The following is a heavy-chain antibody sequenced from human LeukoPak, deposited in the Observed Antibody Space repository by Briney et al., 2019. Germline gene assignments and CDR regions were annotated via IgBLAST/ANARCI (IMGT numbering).Heavy chain of an antibody. CDR1: GGSISSGSYY. CDR2: IYHSGST. CDR3: ASTPPNFWIGLNWFDP. D-gene: IGHD3-3*01. V-gene: IGHV4-39*01. Sequence: SQTLSLTCTVSGGSISSGSYYWGWIRQPPGKGLEWIGSIYHSGSTYYNPSLKSRVTISVDTSKNQFSLKLSSVTAADTAVYYCASTPPNFWIGLNWFDPWGQGTLVTVSS. J-gene: IGHJ5*02.